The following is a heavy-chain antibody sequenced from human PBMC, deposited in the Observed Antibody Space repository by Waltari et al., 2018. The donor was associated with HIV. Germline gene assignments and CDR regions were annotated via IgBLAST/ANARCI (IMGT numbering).Heavy chain of an antibody. CDR3: ARQGSGSSY. D-gene: IGHD6-19*01. J-gene: IGHJ4*02. CDR2: IYPGDSDT. Sequence: EVQLVQSGAEVKMRGESLKISCKGSGYSFTRYWTRWVRQMPGKGLDWMGFIYPGDSDTRYSPSFQGQVTISADKSISPAYLQWSSLKASDTAMYYCARQGSGSSYWGQGTLVTVSS. V-gene: IGHV5-51*01. CDR1: GYSFTRYW.